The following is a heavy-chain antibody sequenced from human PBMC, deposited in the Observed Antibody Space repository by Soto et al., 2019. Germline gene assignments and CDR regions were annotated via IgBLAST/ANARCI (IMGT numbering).Heavy chain of an antibody. CDR3: AKASRYSASSPSPGA. CDR1: GFTFSNYA. J-gene: IGHJ5*02. V-gene: IGHV3-23*01. CDR2: ISGSGSGGATYYP. D-gene: IGHD2-15*01. Sequence: EVQLLESGGGLAQPGGSLRLSCAASGFTFSNYAMSWVRQAPGKGLEWVSTISGSGSGGATYYPYYADSVKCRFTISRDSSKTTVSLEMSSLRAEDTAVYYCAKASRYSASSPSPGAWGQGTLVTVSS.